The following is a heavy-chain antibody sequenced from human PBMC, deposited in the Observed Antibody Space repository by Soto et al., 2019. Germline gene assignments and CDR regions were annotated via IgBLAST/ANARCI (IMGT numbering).Heavy chain of an antibody. CDR2: INHSGST. J-gene: IGHJ6*02. V-gene: IGHV4-34*01. Sequence: SETLSLTCAVYGGSFSGYYWSWIRQPPGKGLEWIGEINHSGSTNYNPSLKSRVTISVDTSKNQFSLKLSSVTAADTAVYYCARTDTFPNSGYDYFYYYYGMDVWGQGTTVTVSS. CDR1: GGSFSGYY. CDR3: ARTDTFPNSGYDYFYYYYGMDV. D-gene: IGHD5-12*01.